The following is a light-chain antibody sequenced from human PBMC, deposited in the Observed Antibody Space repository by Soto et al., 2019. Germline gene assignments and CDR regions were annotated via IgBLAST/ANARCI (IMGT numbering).Light chain of an antibody. J-gene: IGKJ3*01. CDR1: QSISGK. Sequence: EIVMTQPPATLCLSPGERATLSCRASQSISGKLAWYQHRPGQAPRLLIYDASIRATGIPDRFSGSGSGTDFTLTISRLEPEDFAVYYCQQYGSSPTFGPGTKVDIK. CDR2: DAS. CDR3: QQYGSSPT. V-gene: IGKV3-20*01.